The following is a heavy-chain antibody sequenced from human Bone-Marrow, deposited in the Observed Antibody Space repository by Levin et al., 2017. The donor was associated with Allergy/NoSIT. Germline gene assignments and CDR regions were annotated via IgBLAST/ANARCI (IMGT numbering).Heavy chain of an antibody. CDR1: GGSISSDDFY. CDR2: IHHSGST. J-gene: IGHJ4*02. CDR3: ARAAPGGEYDY. Sequence: SETLSLTCNVSGGSISSDDFYWSWIRQPPGKALEWMGYIHHSGSTYYSPSLKSRLSISEDTSSDQFSLSLRSVTAADTAVYFCARAAPGGEYDYWGRGTLVTVSS. V-gene: IGHV4-30-4*01. D-gene: IGHD3-10*01.